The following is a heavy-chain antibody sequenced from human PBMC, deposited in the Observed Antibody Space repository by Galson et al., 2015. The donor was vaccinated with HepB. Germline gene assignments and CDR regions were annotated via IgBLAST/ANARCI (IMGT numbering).Heavy chain of an antibody. D-gene: IGHD3-3*01. J-gene: IGHJ3*02. CDR1: GGSMNNTDW. CDR3: ARAENYDLWSASYQGARMGAFDI. CDR2: VYHSGTT. Sequence: ETLSLTCAVSGGSMNNTDWWIWVRQSPGKGLEWIGEVYHSGTTNYSPSLKSRVSISIDKTNNHFSLKLNSVTAADTAVYYCARAENYDLWSASYQGARMGAFDIWGRGTMVTVSS. V-gene: IGHV4-4*02.